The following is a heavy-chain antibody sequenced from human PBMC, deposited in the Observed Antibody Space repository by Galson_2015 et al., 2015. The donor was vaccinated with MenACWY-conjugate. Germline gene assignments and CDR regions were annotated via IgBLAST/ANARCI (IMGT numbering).Heavy chain of an antibody. Sequence: SLRLSCAASGFSFSAYAMTWVRQGPGKGLEWVSTISGSSRTYYADSVKGRFTISRDNSKNTLYLQMNSLRADDTAVYYCAKYTAYVSGSLLTPFDPWGQGTLVTVSS. D-gene: IGHD3-10*01. V-gene: IGHV3-23*01. CDR3: AKYTAYVSGSLLTPFDP. CDR2: ISGSSRT. J-gene: IGHJ5*02. CDR1: GFSFSAYA.